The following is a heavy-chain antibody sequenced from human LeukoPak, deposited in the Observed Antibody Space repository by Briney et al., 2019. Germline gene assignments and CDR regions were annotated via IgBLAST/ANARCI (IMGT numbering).Heavy chain of an antibody. J-gene: IGHJ4*02. Sequence: PGGSLRLSCAASGFTFSSYSMNWVRQAPGKGLEWVSYISSSSSTIYYADSVKGRFTISRDNAKNSVYLQMNSLRAEDRAVYYCARGEDTAMVNDYFDYWGQGTLVTVSS. V-gene: IGHV3-48*01. CDR2: ISSSSSTI. CDR1: GFTFSSYS. CDR3: ARGEDTAMVNDYFDY. D-gene: IGHD5-18*01.